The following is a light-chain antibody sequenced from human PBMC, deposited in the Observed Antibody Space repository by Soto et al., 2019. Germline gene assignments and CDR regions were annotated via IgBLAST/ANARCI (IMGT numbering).Light chain of an antibody. Sequence: EIVMTQSPATLSMSPGERAALSCRASQSINSELAWYQQKPGQPPRLLIYGASTRATGVPARVTGSESGSTLTLTIIVKQSEEFAVYYCQQDHNWPLTFGQG. J-gene: IGKJ2*01. V-gene: IGKV3-15*01. CDR2: GAS. CDR1: QSINSE. CDR3: QQDHNWPLT.